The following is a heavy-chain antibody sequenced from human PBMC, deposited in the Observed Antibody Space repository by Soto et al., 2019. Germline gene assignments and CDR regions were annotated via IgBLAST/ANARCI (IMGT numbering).Heavy chain of an antibody. V-gene: IGHV6-1*01. CDR3: ARDTCTNGNCYYFDY. D-gene: IGHD2-8*01. Sequence: SQTLSLTCAISGDSVSSNDATWNWIRQSPSRGLEWLGRTYYRSKWYNDYAVSVKSRITINPDTSKNQFSLQLNSVTPEDTALYYCARDTCTNGNCYYFDYWGQGTLVTVSS. CDR2: TYYRSKWYN. J-gene: IGHJ4*02. CDR1: GDSVSSNDAT.